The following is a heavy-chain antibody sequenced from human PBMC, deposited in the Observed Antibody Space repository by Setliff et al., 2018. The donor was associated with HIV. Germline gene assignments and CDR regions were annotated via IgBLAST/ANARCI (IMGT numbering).Heavy chain of an antibody. D-gene: IGHD1-7*01. CDR2: IYSSGST. J-gene: IGHJ6*03. Sequence: SETLSLTCTVSGGSFSSGDYHWSWIRQPAGKGLEWIGDIYSSGSTNFNPSLKSRVTISVDAAKNRFSLKLRSVTPEDSAVYYCARDGTRQMWGSDYFHNYYIDVWDKGTTVTVSS. V-gene: IGHV4-61*09. CDR1: GGSFSSGDYH. CDR3: ARDGTRQMWGSDYFHNYYIDV.